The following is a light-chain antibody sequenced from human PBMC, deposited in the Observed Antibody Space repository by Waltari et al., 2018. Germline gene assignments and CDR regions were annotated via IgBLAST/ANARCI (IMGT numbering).Light chain of an antibody. Sequence: EVVMTQSPDTLSVSPGGRATLSCRASQSIATNLAWYQQSRGQAPRLLIFDASTRATSISGRFSGSGSGTELTLTISSLQSDDSAVYYCQQYNRWPPITFGQGTRLEIK. V-gene: IGKV3-15*01. CDR3: QQYNRWPPIT. CDR1: QSIATN. J-gene: IGKJ5*01. CDR2: DAS.